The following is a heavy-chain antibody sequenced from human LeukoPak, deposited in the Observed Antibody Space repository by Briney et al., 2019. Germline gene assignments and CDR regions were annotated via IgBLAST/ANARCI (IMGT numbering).Heavy chain of an antibody. CDR2: IYYSGST. D-gene: IGHD2-15*01. CDR1: GGSVSSGSYY. Sequence: SETLSLTCTVSGGSVSSGSYYWSWIRQPPGKGLEWIGYIYYSGSTNYNPSLKSRVTISVDTSKNQFSLKLSSVTAADTAVYYCARDKGYCSGGSCRGWFDPWGQGTLVTVSS. V-gene: IGHV4-61*01. CDR3: ARDKGYCSGGSCRGWFDP. J-gene: IGHJ5*02.